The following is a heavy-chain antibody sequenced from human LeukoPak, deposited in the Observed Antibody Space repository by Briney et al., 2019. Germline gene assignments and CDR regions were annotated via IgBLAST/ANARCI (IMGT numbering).Heavy chain of an antibody. Sequence: GGSLRLSCAASGFTFSGFTMHWVRRASGKGLEWIGRIRTKANPYATTYAASVNGRFAISRDDSENTAYLHMNSLKTEDTAVYYCTRRATAGENWFDPWGQGTLVTVSS. V-gene: IGHV3-73*01. CDR1: GFTFSGFT. J-gene: IGHJ5*02. D-gene: IGHD6-13*01. CDR2: IRTKANPYAT. CDR3: TRRATAGENWFDP.